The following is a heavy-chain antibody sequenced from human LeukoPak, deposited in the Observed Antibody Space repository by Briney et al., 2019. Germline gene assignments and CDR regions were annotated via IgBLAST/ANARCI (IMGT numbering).Heavy chain of an antibody. V-gene: IGHV4-59*01. D-gene: IGHD3-3*01. Sequence: PSETLSLTCTVSGGSISPYFWSWIRQPPGKGLEWIGYIYYRGSTNYSPSLKSRVTISLDTSKDQFSLKLSSVTAADTAVYYCAREGVVKGYFDYWGQGTLVTVS. CDR3: AREGVVKGYFDY. CDR1: GGSISPYF. J-gene: IGHJ4*02. CDR2: IYYRGST.